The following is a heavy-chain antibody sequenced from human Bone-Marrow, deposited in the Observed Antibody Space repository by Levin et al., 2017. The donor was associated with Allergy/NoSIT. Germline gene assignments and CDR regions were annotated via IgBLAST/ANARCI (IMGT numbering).Heavy chain of an antibody. Sequence: QPGGSLRLSCAASGFTFSSYAMHWVRQAPGKGLEWVAVILYDGSNKYYADSVKGRFTTSRDNSKNTLYLQMNSLRAEDTAVYYCARDRAEYPGAYYYGMDVWGQGTTVTVSS. V-gene: IGHV3-30*04. CDR2: ILYDGSNK. J-gene: IGHJ6*02. CDR3: ARDRAEYPGAYYYGMDV. D-gene: IGHD2/OR15-2a*01. CDR1: GFTFSSYA.